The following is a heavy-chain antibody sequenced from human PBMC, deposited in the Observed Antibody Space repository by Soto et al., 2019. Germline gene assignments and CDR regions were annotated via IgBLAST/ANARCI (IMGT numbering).Heavy chain of an antibody. J-gene: IGHJ4*02. D-gene: IGHD3-22*01. CDR1: GFTFSNYW. V-gene: IGHV3-7*01. Sequence: PGGSLRLSCAASGFTFSNYWMSWVRQAPGKGLEWVANIKQDGSQNYYVDSVKGRFTTSRDNTKNSFYLQMNSLRAEDTAVYYCANPPYFYDSSGYYYVYWGQGTLVTVSS. CDR3: ANPPYFYDSSGYYYVY. CDR2: IKQDGSQN.